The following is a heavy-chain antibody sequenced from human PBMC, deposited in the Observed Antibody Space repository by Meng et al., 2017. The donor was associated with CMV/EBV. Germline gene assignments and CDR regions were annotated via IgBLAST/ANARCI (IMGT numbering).Heavy chain of an antibody. CDR2: IYPNSGGT. CDR1: GYRFSDHY. J-gene: IGHJ4*02. V-gene: IGHV1-2*02. D-gene: IGHD1-1*01. Sequence: QVHLVLPGGGVKSPWASGKVPCQTSGYRFSDHYMHWVRQAPGQGLEWMGWIYPNSGGTHYAQKFQDRVTMTRDTSISTVYMELSRLTSDDTAVYYCVRDHNWGPDYWGQGTLVTVSS. CDR3: VRDHNWGPDY.